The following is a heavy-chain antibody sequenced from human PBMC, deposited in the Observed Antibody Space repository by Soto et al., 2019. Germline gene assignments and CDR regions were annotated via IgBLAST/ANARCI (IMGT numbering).Heavy chain of an antibody. J-gene: IGHJ6*02. CDR3: AKDLQYCMSIRCSQYYYGMDV. D-gene: IGHD2-15*01. CDR1: GFTFSSYG. Sequence: QVQLVESGGGVVQPGRSLRLSCAASGFTFSSYGMHWVRRAPGRGLEWVAVISYDGSNKYYADSVKGRFTISRDNSKNTLYLQMNSLRAEDTAVYYCAKDLQYCMSIRCSQYYYGMDVWGQGTTVTVSS. CDR2: ISYDGSNK. V-gene: IGHV3-30*18.